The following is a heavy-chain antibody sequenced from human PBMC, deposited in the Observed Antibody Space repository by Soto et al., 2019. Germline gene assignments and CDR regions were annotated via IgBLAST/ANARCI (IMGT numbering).Heavy chain of an antibody. CDR1: GGSVSSGSYY. Sequence: QVQLQESGPGLVKPSETLSLTCTVSGGSVSSGSYYWSWIRQPPGKGLEWIGYIYYSGSTNYNPSLKSRVTISVDTSKNQFSLKLSSVTAADTAVYYCAREPHPGIAVAWGQGTLVTVSS. CDR2: IYYSGST. J-gene: IGHJ5*02. D-gene: IGHD6-19*01. V-gene: IGHV4-61*01. CDR3: AREPHPGIAVA.